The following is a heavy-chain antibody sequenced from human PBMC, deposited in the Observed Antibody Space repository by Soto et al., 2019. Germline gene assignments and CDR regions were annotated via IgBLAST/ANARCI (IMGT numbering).Heavy chain of an antibody. CDR1: GGTFSSYA. V-gene: IGHV1-69*12. CDR3: ARDGVVVAATSDVNWFAP. Sequence: QVQLVQSGAEVKKPGSSVKVSCKASGGTFSSYAISWVRQAPGQGLEWMGGIIPIFGTANYAQKFQGRVTITADESTSTAYMELSSLRSEDTAVYYCARDGVVVAATSDVNWFAPWGQRTLVTVSS. D-gene: IGHD2-15*01. CDR2: IIPIFGTA. J-gene: IGHJ5*02.